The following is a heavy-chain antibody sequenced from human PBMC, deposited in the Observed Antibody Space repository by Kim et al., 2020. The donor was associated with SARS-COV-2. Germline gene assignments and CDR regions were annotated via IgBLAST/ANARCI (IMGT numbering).Heavy chain of an antibody. CDR3: AKDFYGYDSYYYGMDV. CDR2: ISYDGSNK. D-gene: IGHD5-18*01. V-gene: IGHV3-30*18. J-gene: IGHJ6*01. Sequence: GGSLRLSCAASGFTFSSYGMHWVRQAPGKGLEWVAVISYDGSNKYYADSVKGRFIISRDNSKNTLYLQMNSLRAEDTAVYYCAKDFYGYDSYYYGMDVWG. CDR1: GFTFSSYG.